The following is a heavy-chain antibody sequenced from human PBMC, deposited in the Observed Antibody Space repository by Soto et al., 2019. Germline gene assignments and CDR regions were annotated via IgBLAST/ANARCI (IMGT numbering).Heavy chain of an antibody. V-gene: IGHV4-34*01. CDR2: INHSGST. CDR3: ARPIINRRNWFDP. J-gene: IGHJ5*02. Sequence: SETLSLTCAVYGGSFSGYYWSWIRQPPGKGLEWIGEINHSGSTNYNPSLKSRVTISVDTSKNQFSLKLSSVTAADTAVYYCARPIINRRNWFDPWGQGTLVTVSS. CDR1: GGSFSGYY.